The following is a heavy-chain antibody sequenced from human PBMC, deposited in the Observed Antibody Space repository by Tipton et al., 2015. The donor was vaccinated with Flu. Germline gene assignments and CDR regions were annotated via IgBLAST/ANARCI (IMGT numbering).Heavy chain of an antibody. D-gene: IGHD6-13*01. CDR1: GFTVSSNY. V-gene: IGHV3-66*01. CDR2: IYSGGST. CDR3: ARDGAAAGLYYYYGMDV. J-gene: IGHJ6*02. Sequence: SLRLSCAASGFTVSSNYMSWVRQAPGKGLEWVSVIYSGGSTYYADSVKGRFTISRDNSKNTLYLQMNSLRAEDTAVYYCARDGAAAGLYYYYGMDVWGQGTPVTVSS.